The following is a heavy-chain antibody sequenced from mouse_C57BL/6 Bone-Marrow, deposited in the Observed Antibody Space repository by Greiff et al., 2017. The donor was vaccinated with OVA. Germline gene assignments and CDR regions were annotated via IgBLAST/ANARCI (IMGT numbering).Heavy chain of an antibody. CDR3: VRPFYYYGSRAMDY. CDR1: GFSFNTYA. V-gene: IGHV10-1*01. J-gene: IGHJ4*01. D-gene: IGHD1-1*01. Sequence: EVKLMESGGGLVQPKGSLKLSCAASGFSFNTYAMNWVRQAPGKGLEWVARIRSKSNNYATYYADSVKDRFTISRDDSESMLYLQMNNLKTEDTAMYYCVRPFYYYGSRAMDYWGQGTSVTVSS. CDR2: IRSKSNNYAT.